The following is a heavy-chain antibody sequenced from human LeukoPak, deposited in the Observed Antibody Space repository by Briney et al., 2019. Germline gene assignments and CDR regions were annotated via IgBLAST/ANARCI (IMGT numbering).Heavy chain of an antibody. CDR1: GYTFTGYY. CDR2: INPNSGGT. J-gene: IGHJ4*02. D-gene: IGHD6-13*01. Sequence: ASVKVSCKASGYTFTGYYMHWVRQAPGQGLEWMGWINPNSGGTNYAQRFQGRVTMTRDTSISTAYMELSRLRPEDTALYYCAKDYGYSSSWYDYWGQGTLVTVSS. V-gene: IGHV1-2*02. CDR3: AKDYGYSSSWYDY.